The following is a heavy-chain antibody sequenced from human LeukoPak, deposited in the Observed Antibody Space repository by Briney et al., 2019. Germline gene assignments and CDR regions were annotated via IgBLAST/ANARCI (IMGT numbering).Heavy chain of an antibody. V-gene: IGHV4-59*08. CDR2: IYYSGST. Sequence: SETLSLTCTVSGGSISSYYWSWIRQPPGKGLEWIGYIYYSGSTDYNPSLKSRVTISVDTSKNQFSLKLSSVTAADTAVYYCARQDYGDYNYFDYWGQGTLVTVSS. J-gene: IGHJ4*02. CDR3: ARQDYGDYNYFDY. D-gene: IGHD4-17*01. CDR1: GGSISSYY.